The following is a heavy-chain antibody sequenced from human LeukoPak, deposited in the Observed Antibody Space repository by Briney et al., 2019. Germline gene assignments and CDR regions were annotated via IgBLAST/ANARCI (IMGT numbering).Heavy chain of an antibody. Sequence: GESLKISCKGSGYSFSTFWIAWVRQMPGKGLEWMGIIYPADSDTRYSPSFQGQVTISADKSINTAYLEWSSLKASDTAMYFCARQSGYYAFDYWGQGTLVTVSS. V-gene: IGHV5-51*01. D-gene: IGHD3-22*01. J-gene: IGHJ4*02. CDR3: ARQSGYYAFDY. CDR2: IYPADSDT. CDR1: GYSFSTFW.